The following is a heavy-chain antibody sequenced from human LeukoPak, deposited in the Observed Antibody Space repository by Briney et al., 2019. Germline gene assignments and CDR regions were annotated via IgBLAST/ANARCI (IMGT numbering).Heavy chain of an antibody. CDR3: ASSSDIYGSGSYFNSLGDV. V-gene: IGHV3-23*01. CDR1: GFTFSNFA. D-gene: IGHD3-10*01. CDR2: ITGSGERT. J-gene: IGHJ6*04. Sequence: GGSLRLSCEASGFTFSNFAMGWVRQSPGEGLEWVSSITGSGERTYYADSVKGRFTISRDNSKNTLYLQMNSLRAEDTAVYYCASSSDIYGSGSYFNSLGDVWGKGTTVSISS.